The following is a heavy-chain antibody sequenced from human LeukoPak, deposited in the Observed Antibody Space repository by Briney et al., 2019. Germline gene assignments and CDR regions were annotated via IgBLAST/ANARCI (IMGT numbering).Heavy chain of an antibody. CDR2: ISGSGGST. CDR3: AKARYCSGGSCLFDY. J-gene: IGHJ4*02. Sequence: GSLRLSCAASGFTFSSYAMSWVRQAPGKGLEWVSAISGSGGSTYYADSVKGRFTISRDNSKNTLYLQMNSLRAEDTAVYYCAKARYCSGGSCLFDYWGQGTLVTVSS. V-gene: IGHV3-23*01. CDR1: GFTFSSYA. D-gene: IGHD2-15*01.